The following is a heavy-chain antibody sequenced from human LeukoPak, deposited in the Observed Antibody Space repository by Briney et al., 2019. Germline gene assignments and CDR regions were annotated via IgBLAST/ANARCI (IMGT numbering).Heavy chain of an antibody. V-gene: IGHV1-8*02. J-gene: IGHJ6*02. D-gene: IGHD5-24*01. CDR3: ARGINRWLQPRDYYGMDV. CDR1: GYTFTGYY. Sequence: ASVKVSCKASGYTFTGYYMHWVRQAPGQGLEWMGWMDPNSGNTGYAQKFQGRVTMTRNTSISTAYMELSSLRSEDTAVYYCARGINRWLQPRDYYGMDVWGQGTTVTVSS. CDR2: MDPNSGNT.